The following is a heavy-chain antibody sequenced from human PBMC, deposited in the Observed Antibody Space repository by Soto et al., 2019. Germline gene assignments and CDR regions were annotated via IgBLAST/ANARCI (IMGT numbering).Heavy chain of an antibody. CDR2: ISYDGSNK. D-gene: IGHD7-27*01. CDR3: ATLTDY. CDR1: GFTFSSYG. V-gene: IGHV3-30*03. J-gene: IGHJ4*02. Sequence: QVQLVESGGGVVQPGRSLRLSCAASGFTFSSYGMHWVRQAPGEGLEWVAVISYDGSNKYYADSVKGRFTISRDNSKNTLYLQMNSLRAEDTAVYYCATLTDYWGQGTLVTVSS.